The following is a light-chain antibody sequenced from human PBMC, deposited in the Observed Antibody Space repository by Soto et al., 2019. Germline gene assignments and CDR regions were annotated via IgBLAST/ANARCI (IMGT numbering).Light chain of an antibody. CDR3: QQYNSYSWT. V-gene: IGKV3-20*01. J-gene: IGKJ1*01. CDR2: GAS. Sequence: EVVLTQSPSTLSFSPVERATLSFRASQSVSSSFLDWYQQKPGQAPRLLIYGASSRATGIPDRFSGSGSGTDFTLTISSLQPDDFATYYCQQYNSYSWTFGQGTKVDIK. CDR1: QSVSSSF.